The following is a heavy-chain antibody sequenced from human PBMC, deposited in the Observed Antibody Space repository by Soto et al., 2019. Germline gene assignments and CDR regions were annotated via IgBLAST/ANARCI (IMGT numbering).Heavy chain of an antibody. CDR2: LSDDGRTK. D-gene: IGHD2-2*01. V-gene: IGHV3-30*05. J-gene: IGHJ6*02. CDR1: GFTASRYG. Sequence: QVQLVESGGGVVQPGKSLRLSCAASGFTASRYGMHWVRQAPGKGLEWVATLSDDGRTKNYADSVKGRFTISRDNSTNTLYLQMDSLRHEDTAVYYCAREVECSSTTCENYYKYGMSVWGQGATVTVSS. CDR3: AREVECSSTTCENYYKYGMSV.